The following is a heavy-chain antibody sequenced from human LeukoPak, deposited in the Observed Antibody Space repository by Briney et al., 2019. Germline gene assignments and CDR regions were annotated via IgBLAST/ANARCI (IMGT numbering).Heavy chain of an antibody. CDR2: IDSDGSST. J-gene: IGHJ5*01. CDR3: VRDRIGFDS. Sequence: PGGSLRLSCAASGFTFNSYWMHWVRQVPGKGLVWVSRIDSDGSSTSYADSVKGRFTVSRDNAKNTVSLQMNSLRAEDTAVYYCVRDRIGFDSWGQGTLVTVSS. D-gene: IGHD3-16*02. V-gene: IGHV3-74*01. CDR1: GFTFNSYW.